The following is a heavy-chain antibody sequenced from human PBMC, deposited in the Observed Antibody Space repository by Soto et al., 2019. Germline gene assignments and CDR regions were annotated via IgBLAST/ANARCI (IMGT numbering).Heavy chain of an antibody. V-gene: IGHV1-18*01. CDR3: AREPSAYYYNSRGYHYFDY. CDR2: ISAYNGNT. Sequence: ASVKVSCKASGYTFTSYGISWVRQAPGQGLEWMGWISAYNGNTNYAQKLQGRVTMTTDTSTSTAYMELRSLRSDDTAMYYCAREPSAYYYNSRGYHYFDYWAQGPLVTVSS. CDR1: GYTFTSYG. J-gene: IGHJ4*02. D-gene: IGHD3-22*01.